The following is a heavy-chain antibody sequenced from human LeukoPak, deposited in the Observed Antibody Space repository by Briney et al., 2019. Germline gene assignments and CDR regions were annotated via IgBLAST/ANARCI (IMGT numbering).Heavy chain of an antibody. D-gene: IGHD2-8*01. CDR3: AKDRCTNGVCSPDI. V-gene: IGHV3-30*02. CDR1: GFTFSSYG. J-gene: IGHJ3*02. CDR2: IRYDGSNK. Sequence: PGGSLRLACAASGFTFSSYGMHWVRQAPGKGLEWVAFIRYDGSNKYYADSVKGRFTISGDNSKNTLYLQMNSLRAEDTAVYYCAKDRCTNGVCSPDIWGQGTMVTVSS.